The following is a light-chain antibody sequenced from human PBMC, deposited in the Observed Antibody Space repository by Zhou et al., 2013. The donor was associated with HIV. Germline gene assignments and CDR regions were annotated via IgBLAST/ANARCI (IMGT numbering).Light chain of an antibody. CDR3: QQYNNWPRGYG. J-gene: IGKJ2*03. Sequence: EIVMTQSPATLSVSPGQRATLSCRASQSISSNLAWYQQKPGQAPRLLIYGASTRATGIPARFSGSGSGTEFTLTINSLQSEDFAVYYCQQYNNWPRGYGFGQGTKLEIK. CDR1: QSISSN. V-gene: IGKV3-15*01. CDR2: GAS.